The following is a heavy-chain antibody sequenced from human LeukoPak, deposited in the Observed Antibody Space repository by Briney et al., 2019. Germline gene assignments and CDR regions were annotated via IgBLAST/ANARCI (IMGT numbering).Heavy chain of an antibody. Sequence: PGGSQRLSCAASGFTFNSHAMIWAPEAPGKGLEYGSALSGCGGSTYYADSVKGRFTISRDNSKNTLYLQMNSLRAEDTAVYYCAKTPADYRDYGGNLVYYFDYWGQGTLVTVSS. CDR3: AKTPADYRDYGGNLVYYFDY. D-gene: IGHD4-23*01. CDR2: LSGCGGST. CDR1: GFTFNSHA. J-gene: IGHJ4*02. V-gene: IGHV3-23*01.